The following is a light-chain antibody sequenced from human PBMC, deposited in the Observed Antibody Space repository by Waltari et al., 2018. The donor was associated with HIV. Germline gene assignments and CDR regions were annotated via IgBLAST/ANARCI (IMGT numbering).Light chain of an antibody. V-gene: IGLV1-40*01. Sequence: QSVLTQPPSVSGAPGQRVTISCTGSSSNIGAGYDVHWYQQLPGTAPKLLIFGNTNRPSGFPDRFSGAKSGTSASLASTGLQAEDEADYYCQSYDSSLSGSKVFGGGTKLTVL. CDR2: GNT. J-gene: IGLJ2*01. CDR3: QSYDSSLSGSKV. CDR1: SSNIGAGYD.